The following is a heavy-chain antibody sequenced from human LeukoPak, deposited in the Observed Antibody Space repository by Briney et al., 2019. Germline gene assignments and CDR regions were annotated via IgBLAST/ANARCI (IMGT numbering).Heavy chain of an antibody. Sequence: PSETLSLTCNVSGASISSSRSFWGWLRQPPGKGLEWIVSIFSVGNTYYNPSLKSRVSISIDTLKNQFSLRLSSVTAADTAIYFCARPQLGSSAGYVDYWGQGTLVTASS. D-gene: IGHD3-9*01. CDR2: IFSVGNT. CDR3: ARPQLGSSAGYVDY. CDR1: GASISSSRSF. J-gene: IGHJ4*02. V-gene: IGHV4-39*01.